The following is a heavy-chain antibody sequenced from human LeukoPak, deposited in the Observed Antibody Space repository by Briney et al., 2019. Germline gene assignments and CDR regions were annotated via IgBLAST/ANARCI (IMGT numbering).Heavy chain of an antibody. CDR1: GYTFSSYS. J-gene: IGHJ4*02. V-gene: IGHV3-21*01. CDR3: VRLRRNSDTSGFYYYYDF. Sequence: GGSLRPSCLASGYTFSSYSINWVRQAPGKGLEWASSISVRSNYIYYADSVRGRFRISRDDARDSLYLQMSSLRAEDTAVYYCVRLRRNSDTSGFYYYYDFWGQGTLVTVSS. CDR2: ISVRSNYI. D-gene: IGHD3-22*01.